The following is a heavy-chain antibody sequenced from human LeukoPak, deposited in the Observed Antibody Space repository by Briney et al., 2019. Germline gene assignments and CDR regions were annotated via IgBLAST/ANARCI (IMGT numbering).Heavy chain of an antibody. D-gene: IGHD6-25*01. Sequence: ASVKVSCKASGYTFNNHYMYWVRQAPGQGLEWMGVINPSGGSTSYAQKFQGRVTMTRDTSTRTVYMEVNSLRSEDTAVYYCARSSRGHFHYYYYGMDVWGQGTTVTVSS. CDR2: INPSGGST. J-gene: IGHJ6*02. CDR1: GYTFNNHY. CDR3: ARSSRGHFHYYYYGMDV. V-gene: IGHV1-46*02.